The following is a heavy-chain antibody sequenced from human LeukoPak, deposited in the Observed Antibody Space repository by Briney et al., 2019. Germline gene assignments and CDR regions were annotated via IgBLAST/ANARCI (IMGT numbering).Heavy chain of an antibody. CDR1: GGSISSGGYY. V-gene: IGHV4-31*03. Sequence: SQTLPLTCTVSGGSISSGGYYWSWIRQHPGKGLEWIGYIYYSGSNYYNPSLKSRVTISVDTSKNQFSLKLSSVTAADTAVYYCARGEYYYCSGSYSHWGQGTLVTVSS. CDR2: IYYSGSN. D-gene: IGHD3-10*01. CDR3: ARGEYYYCSGSYSH. J-gene: IGHJ4*02.